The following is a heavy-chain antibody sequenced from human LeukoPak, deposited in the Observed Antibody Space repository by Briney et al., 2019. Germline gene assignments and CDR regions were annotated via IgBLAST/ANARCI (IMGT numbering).Heavy chain of an antibody. D-gene: IGHD3-22*01. CDR3: ARDRYYYDSSGYYYEPNYYFDY. CDR1: GFTFSSYW. Sequence: PGGSLRLSCAASGFTFSSYWMSWVRQAPGKGLEWVANIKQDGNEKHYVDSVKGRFTISRDNAKNSLYLQMNSLRAEDTAVYYCARDRYYYDSSGYYYEPNYYFDYWGQGTLVTVSS. V-gene: IGHV3-7*01. CDR2: IKQDGNEK. J-gene: IGHJ4*02.